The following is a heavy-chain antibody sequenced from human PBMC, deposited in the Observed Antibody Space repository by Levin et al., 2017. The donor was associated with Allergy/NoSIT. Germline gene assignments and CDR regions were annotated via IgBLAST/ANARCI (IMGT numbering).Heavy chain of an antibody. D-gene: IGHD6-13*01. V-gene: IGHV1-69*13. CDR1: GGTFSSYA. J-gene: IGHJ5*02. CDR3: ARVRGSSSLYNWFDP. Sequence: WASVKVSCKASGGTFSSYAISWVRQAPGQGLEWMGGIIPIFGTANYAQKFQGRVTITADESTSTAYMELSSLRSEDTAVYYCARVRGSSSLYNWFDPWGKGTLVTVSA. CDR2: IIPIFGTA.